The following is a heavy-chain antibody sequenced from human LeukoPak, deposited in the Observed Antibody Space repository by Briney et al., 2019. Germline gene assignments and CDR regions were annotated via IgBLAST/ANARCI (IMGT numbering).Heavy chain of an antibody. CDR2: VKQDGSEK. CDR3: AKDSKIHYYDSSGYLRIEYYFDY. J-gene: IGHJ4*02. D-gene: IGHD3-22*01. V-gene: IGHV3-7*01. Sequence: GGSLRLSCAASGFTFSSYWMSWVRQAPGKGLEWVANVKQDGSEKYYVDSVKGRFTISRDNSKNTLYLQMNSLRAEDTAVYYCAKDSKIHYYDSSGYLRIEYYFDYWGQGTLVTVSS. CDR1: GFTFSSYW.